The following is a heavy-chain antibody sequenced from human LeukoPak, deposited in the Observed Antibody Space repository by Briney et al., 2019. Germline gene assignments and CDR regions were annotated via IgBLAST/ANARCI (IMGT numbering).Heavy chain of an antibody. CDR2: IWYDGGNK. Sequence: GGSLRLSCAASGFTFSSYGMHWVRQAPGKGLEWVAVIWYDGGNKYYADSVKGRFTISRDNSKNTLYLQMNSLRAEDTAVYYCAKDKKSSIAYFDYWGQGTLVTVYS. V-gene: IGHV3-33*06. D-gene: IGHD6-6*01. CDR1: GFTFSSYG. CDR3: AKDKKSSIAYFDY. J-gene: IGHJ4*02.